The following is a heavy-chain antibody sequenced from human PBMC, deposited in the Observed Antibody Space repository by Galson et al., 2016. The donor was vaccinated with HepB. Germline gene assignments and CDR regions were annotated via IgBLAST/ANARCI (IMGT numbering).Heavy chain of an antibody. J-gene: IGHJ3*02. V-gene: IGHV3-74*01. CDR2: INSDGSST. CDR3: ARGRTTSCNSAFDI. D-gene: IGHD2-2*02. CDR1: GFTFSSYW. Sequence: SLRLSCAASGFTFSSYWMHWVRQAPGKGLVWVSRINSDGSSTSYADSVKGRFTISRDNAKNTLYLQMNSLRVEDTAIYYCARGRTTSCNSAFDIWGQGTMVTVSS.